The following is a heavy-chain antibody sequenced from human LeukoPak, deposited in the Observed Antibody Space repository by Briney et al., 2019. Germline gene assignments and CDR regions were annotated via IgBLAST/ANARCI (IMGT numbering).Heavy chain of an antibody. D-gene: IGHD6-13*01. CDR2: ISSSSRYV. Sequence: GGSLRLSCAASGFTFSSNSMNWVRQAPGKGLEWVSSISSSSRYVYYADSVKGRFTISRDNAKNSLYLQMNSLRAEDTAVYYCASGLIAAAVRDYWGQGTLVTVSS. CDR1: GFTFSSNS. J-gene: IGHJ4*02. V-gene: IGHV3-21*01. CDR3: ASGLIAAAVRDY.